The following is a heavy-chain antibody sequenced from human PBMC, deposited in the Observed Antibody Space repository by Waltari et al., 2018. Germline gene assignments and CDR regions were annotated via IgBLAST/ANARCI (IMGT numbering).Heavy chain of an antibody. V-gene: IGHV1-2*02. Sequence: QVQLVQSGAEVGKPGASVKVSCQATGYSFSDYDIYWVRQAPGQGLEWMAWIKPNSGETKYAQKFQGRVTLTRDTSISTAYMELPRRTVDDTAVYYCARGNHLDFWGQGTIVTVSS. CDR1: GYSFSDYD. CDR2: IKPNSGET. J-gene: IGHJ4*02. CDR3: ARGNHLDF.